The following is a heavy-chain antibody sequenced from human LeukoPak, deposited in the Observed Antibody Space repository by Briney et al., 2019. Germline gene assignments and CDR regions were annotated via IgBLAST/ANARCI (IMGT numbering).Heavy chain of an antibody. CDR2: LSGSGGST. Sequence: GGSLRLSCASSGFTFSSYAMSWVRQAPGKGLEWGSSLSGSGGSTYYADSVQGRFTISRDTSKTTLYLQMNSLRAEDTAVYYCAKHMGDSEYYGLDVWGQGTTVSVSS. J-gene: IGHJ6*02. CDR3: AKHMGDSEYYGLDV. D-gene: IGHD3-16*01. V-gene: IGHV3-23*01. CDR1: GFTFSSYA.